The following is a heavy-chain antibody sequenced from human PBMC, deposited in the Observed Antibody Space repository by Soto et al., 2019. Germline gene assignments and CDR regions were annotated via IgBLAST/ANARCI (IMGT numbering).Heavy chain of an antibody. CDR2: IYYSGST. CDR1: GGSISSGGYY. J-gene: IGHJ4*02. CDR3: ARYGSGSYYPTTFDY. V-gene: IGHV4-31*03. D-gene: IGHD3-10*01. Sequence: QVQLQESGPGLVKPSQTLSLTCTVSGGSISSGGYYWSWIRQHPGKGLECIGYIYYSGSTYYNTSLKSRVTITLDTSENQFSLKLSSVTAADTAVYYCARYGSGSYYPTTFDYWGQGTLVTVSS.